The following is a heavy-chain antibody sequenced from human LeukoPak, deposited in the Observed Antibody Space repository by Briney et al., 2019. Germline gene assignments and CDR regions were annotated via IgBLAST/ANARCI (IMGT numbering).Heavy chain of an antibody. CDR1: GFTFSSHA. V-gene: IGHV3-21*04. CDR2: VSDSGSNT. CDR3: AAAAGYRYDI. D-gene: IGHD6-13*01. J-gene: IGHJ3*02. Sequence: GGSLRLSCAASGFTFSSHAMSWVRQAPGKGLEWVSYVSDSGSNTKYADSVKGRFTISRDNAKNSLYLQMNSLRAEDTAVYYCAAAAGYRYDIWGQGTMVTVSS.